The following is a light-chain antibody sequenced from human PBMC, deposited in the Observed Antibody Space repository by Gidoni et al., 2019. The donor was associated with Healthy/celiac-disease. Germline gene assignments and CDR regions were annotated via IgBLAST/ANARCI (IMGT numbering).Light chain of an antibody. CDR2: KAS. J-gene: IGKJ1*01. V-gene: IGKV1-5*03. CDR1: QSISSW. Sequence: DIQMTQSPSTLSASVGDRVTITCRASQSISSWLAWYQQKPGKAPKLLIYKASSLESGVPSRFSGSGSGTEFTLTISSLQPDDFATYYCQQYNSYRGTFGQXTKVEIK. CDR3: QQYNSYRGT.